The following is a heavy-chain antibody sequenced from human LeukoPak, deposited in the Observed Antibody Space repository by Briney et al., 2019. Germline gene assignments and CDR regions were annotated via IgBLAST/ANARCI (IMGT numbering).Heavy chain of an antibody. CDR2: INPDSGGT. Sequence: ASVKVSCKASGYTFSGYYIHWVRQAPGQGLEWMGWINPDSGGTNFAQKLQGRVTMTRDTSISTAYMGLSRLRSDDTAVYYCARDTFLTYYYDSSDYSFDHWGQGTLVTVSS. CDR1: GYTFSGYY. CDR3: ARDTFLTYYYDSSDYSFDH. V-gene: IGHV1-2*02. D-gene: IGHD3-22*01. J-gene: IGHJ4*02.